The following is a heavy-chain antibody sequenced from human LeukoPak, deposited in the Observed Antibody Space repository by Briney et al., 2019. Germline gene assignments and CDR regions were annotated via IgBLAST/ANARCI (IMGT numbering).Heavy chain of an antibody. V-gene: IGHV4-31*03. D-gene: IGHD4-11*01. J-gene: IGHJ4*02. CDR3: ARYDSNYEAFDY. Sequence: SQTLSLTCTVSGGSISSGGYYWSWIRQHPGKGLEWIGYIYYSGSTYYNPSLKSRVTISVDTSKNQFSLKLSSVTAADTAVYYCARYDSNYEAFDYCGQGTLVTVSS. CDR2: IYYSGST. CDR1: GGSISSGGYY.